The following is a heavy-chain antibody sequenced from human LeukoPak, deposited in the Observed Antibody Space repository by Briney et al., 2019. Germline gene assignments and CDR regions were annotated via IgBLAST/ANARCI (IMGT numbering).Heavy chain of an antibody. CDR1: GFSVSGKY. CDR3: VSYEQKLSDWYFDL. CDR2: IYANGNT. Sequence: QSGGSLRLACAASGFSVSGKYLTWVREAPGKGLEWVSLIYANGNTDYADSVKGRFTISRDISKSTIYLQMNSLRADDTAVYYCVSYEQKLSDWYFDLWGRGTLVTVSS. D-gene: IGHD3-16*01. V-gene: IGHV3-53*01. J-gene: IGHJ2*01.